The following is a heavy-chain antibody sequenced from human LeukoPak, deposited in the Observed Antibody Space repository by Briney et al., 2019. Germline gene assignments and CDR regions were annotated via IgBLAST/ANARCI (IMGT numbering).Heavy chain of an antibody. V-gene: IGHV3-7*01. CDR2: IKEDGSEK. CDR1: GFTLSNYW. D-gene: IGHD3-22*01. CDR3: AREGIGSSGYLFDY. Sequence: GSLRLSCAASGFTLSNYWMTWVRQAPGKGLEWVANIKEDGSEKHYVVSVKGRFTISRDNAKNSVHLQMNSLRVEDTAVYYCAREGIGSSGYLFDYWGQGTLVTVSS. J-gene: IGHJ4*02.